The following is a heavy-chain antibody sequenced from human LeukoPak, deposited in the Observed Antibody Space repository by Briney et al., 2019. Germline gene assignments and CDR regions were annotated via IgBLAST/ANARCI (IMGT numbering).Heavy chain of an antibody. CDR2: INHSGST. D-gene: IGHD6-13*01. CDR1: GGSFSGYY. J-gene: IGHJ4*02. Sequence: SETLSLTCAVYGGSFSGYYWSWIRQPPGKGLEWIGEINHSGSTNYNPSLKSRVTISVDTSKNQFSLKLSSVTAAGTAVYYCARVKRHYGIGYSSSWSCYDYWGQGTLVTVSS. CDR3: ARVKRHYGIGYSSSWSCYDY. V-gene: IGHV4-34*01.